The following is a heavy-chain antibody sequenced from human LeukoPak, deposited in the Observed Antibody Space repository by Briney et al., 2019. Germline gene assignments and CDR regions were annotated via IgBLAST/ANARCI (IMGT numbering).Heavy chain of an antibody. V-gene: IGHV3-30*02. CDR2: IRYDGSNK. CDR3: AKDRVSDYYDSSGYFDY. D-gene: IGHD3-22*01. J-gene: IGHJ4*02. Sequence: GGSLRLSCAASGFTFSSYGMHWVRQAPGKGLEWVAFIRYDGSNKYYADSVKGRFTISRDNSKNTLYLQMNSLRADDTAVYYCAKDRVSDYYDSSGYFDYWGQGTLVTVSS. CDR1: GFTFSSYG.